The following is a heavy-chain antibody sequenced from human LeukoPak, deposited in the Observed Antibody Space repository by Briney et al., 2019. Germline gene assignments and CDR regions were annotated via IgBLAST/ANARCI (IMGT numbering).Heavy chain of an antibody. Sequence: KPSETLSLTCTVPGGSISSYYWSWIRQPPGKGLGWIGYIYYSGSTNYNPSLKRRVTISVDTSKNQFSLKLSSVTAADTAVYYCASTLGYCSGGSCYPSFDYWGQGTLVTVSS. CDR2: IYYSGST. J-gene: IGHJ4*02. CDR3: ASTLGYCSGGSCYPSFDY. CDR1: GGSISSYY. D-gene: IGHD2-15*01. V-gene: IGHV4-59*01.